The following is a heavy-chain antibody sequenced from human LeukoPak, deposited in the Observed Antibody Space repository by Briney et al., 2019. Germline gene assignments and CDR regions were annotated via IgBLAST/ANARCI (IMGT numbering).Heavy chain of an antibody. Sequence: SETLSLTCAVYGGSLSGYYWSWIRQPPGKGLEWIGEINHSGSTNYNPSLKSRVTISVDTSKNQFSLKLSSVTAADTAVYYCATTTVTTFGYWGQGTLVTVSS. CDR3: ATTTVTTFGY. CDR1: GGSLSGYY. V-gene: IGHV4-34*01. D-gene: IGHD4-17*01. J-gene: IGHJ4*02. CDR2: INHSGST.